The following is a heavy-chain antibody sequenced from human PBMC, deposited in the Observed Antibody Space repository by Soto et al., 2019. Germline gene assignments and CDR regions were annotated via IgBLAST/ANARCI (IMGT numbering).Heavy chain of an antibody. D-gene: IGHD6-25*01. Sequence: QEQVVQSGPAMKEPGSSVKVSCRASGIMSSGYGFSWVRQAPGQGLEWVGRINPILDSTHYAQNLQGRVSITVDKSTDTAYLEVTSLRLEDTGIYFCATMKRARLDSWGRGTVVTVSS. CDR2: INPILDST. CDR3: ATMKRARLDS. J-gene: IGHJ4*02. V-gene: IGHV1-69*09. CDR1: GIMSSGYG.